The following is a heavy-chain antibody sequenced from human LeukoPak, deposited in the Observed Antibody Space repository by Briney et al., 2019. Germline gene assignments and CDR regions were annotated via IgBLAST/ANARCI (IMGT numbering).Heavy chain of an antibody. D-gene: IGHD2-15*01. J-gene: IGHJ4*02. CDR2: IYYSGSP. CDR3: ARADTPPYCSGGSCYSMVQYYFDY. Sequence: PSETLSLTCTVSGGSISSGGYYWSWIRQHPGKGLEWIGYIYYSGSPYYNPSLKSRVTISVDTSKNQFSLKLSSVTAADTAVYYCARADTPPYCSGGSCYSMVQYYFDYWGQGTLVTVSS. CDR1: GGSISSGGYY. V-gene: IGHV4-31*03.